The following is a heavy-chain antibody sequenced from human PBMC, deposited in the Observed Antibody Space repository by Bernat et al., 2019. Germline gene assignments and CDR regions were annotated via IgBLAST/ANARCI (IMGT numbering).Heavy chain of an antibody. CDR1: GFTFSNFS. CDR3: ARVIVGAPSRDLDFDF. D-gene: IGHD1-26*01. Sequence: EVQLVESGGGLVQPGGSLRLSCAASGFTFSNFSINWVRQSPGKGLEWVSYISSSGGTIYYADSVKGRFTISRDNAKNSLYLQMNSLRAEDTAVYYCARVIVGAPSRDLDFDFWGQGTLVAVSS. V-gene: IGHV3-48*01. CDR2: ISSSGGTI. J-gene: IGHJ4*02.